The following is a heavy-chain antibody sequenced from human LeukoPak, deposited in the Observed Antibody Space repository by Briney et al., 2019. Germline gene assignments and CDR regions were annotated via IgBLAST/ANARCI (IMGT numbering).Heavy chain of an antibody. CDR3: ARHARRPTRGDAFDI. CDR1: GDSISSYY. Sequence: SETLSLTCTVSGDSISSYYWSWIRQPPGKGLEWIGEINHSGSTNYNPSLKSRVTISVDTSKNQFSLKLSSVIAADTAVYYCARHARRPTRGDAFDIWGQGTMVTVSS. CDR2: INHSGST. J-gene: IGHJ3*02. V-gene: IGHV4-34*01.